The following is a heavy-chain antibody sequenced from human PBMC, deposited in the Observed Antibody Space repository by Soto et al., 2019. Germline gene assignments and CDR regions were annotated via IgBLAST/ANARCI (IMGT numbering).Heavy chain of an antibody. CDR1: GGTFSSYA. D-gene: IGHD4-4*01. CDR3: ARAPDYRLYYYYGMDV. CDR2: IIPIFGTA. V-gene: IGHV1-69*13. Sequence: SVKVSCKGSGGTFSSYAISWVRQAPGQGLEWMGGIIPIFGTANYAQKFQGRVTITADESTSTAYMELSSLRSEDTAVYYCARAPDYRLYYYYGMDVWGQGTTVTVSS. J-gene: IGHJ6*02.